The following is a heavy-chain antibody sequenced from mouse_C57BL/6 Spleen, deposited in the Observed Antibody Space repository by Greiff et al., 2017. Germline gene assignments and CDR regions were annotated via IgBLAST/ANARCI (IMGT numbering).Heavy chain of an antibody. CDR3: ARSGGNYVGFAY. J-gene: IGHJ3*01. CDR2: IHPNSGST. V-gene: IGHV1-64*01. CDR1: GYTFTSYW. D-gene: IGHD2-1*01. Sequence: VQLQQPGAELVKPGASVKLSCKASGYTFTSYWMHWVKQRPGQGLEWIGMIHPNSGSTNYNEKFKSKATLTVDKSSRTAYLQLSSLTSEYSAVYYCARSGGNYVGFAYWGQGTLVTVSA.